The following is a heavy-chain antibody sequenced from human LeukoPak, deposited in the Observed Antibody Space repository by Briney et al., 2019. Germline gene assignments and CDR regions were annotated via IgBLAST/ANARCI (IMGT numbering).Heavy chain of an antibody. CDR2: ISTYDGNT. Sequence: ASVKVSCKASGYTFSSSGISWVRQAPGEGLEWMGWISTYDGNTKYAENLQDRVTLTTDTSTSTAYMEVRSLRSDDTAVYFCARESNWAYYFDYWGPGTLLTVSS. J-gene: IGHJ4*02. CDR1: GYTFSSSG. D-gene: IGHD1-1*01. V-gene: IGHV1-18*01. CDR3: ARESNWAYYFDY.